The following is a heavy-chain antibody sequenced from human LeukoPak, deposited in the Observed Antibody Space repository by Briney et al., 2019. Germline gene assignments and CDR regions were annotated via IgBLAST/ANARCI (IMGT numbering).Heavy chain of an antibody. CDR2: IYYSGST. CDR3: ARQVAAVRGVIKGWFDP. Sequence: SQTLSLTCTVSGGSISSGGYYWSWIRQHPGKGLEWIGYIYYSGSTYYNPSLKSRVTISVDTSKNQFSLKLSSVTAADTAGYYCARQVAAVRGVIKGWFDPWGQGTLVTVSS. J-gene: IGHJ5*02. D-gene: IGHD3-10*01. CDR1: GGSISSGGYY. V-gene: IGHV4-31*03.